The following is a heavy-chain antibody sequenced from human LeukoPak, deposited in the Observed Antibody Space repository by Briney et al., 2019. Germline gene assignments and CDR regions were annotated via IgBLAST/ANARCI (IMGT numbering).Heavy chain of an antibody. J-gene: IGHJ4*02. Sequence: SETLSLTCTVSGGSISSYSWNWIRQPPGQGLERIGIIYSSGSTNYNPSLKSRVTISVDTSKNQFSLKLSSVTAADTAVYYCARRLAIWGQGTLVTVSS. D-gene: IGHD3-3*02. CDR2: IYSSGST. V-gene: IGHV4-59*01. CDR3: ARRLAI. CDR1: GGSISSYS.